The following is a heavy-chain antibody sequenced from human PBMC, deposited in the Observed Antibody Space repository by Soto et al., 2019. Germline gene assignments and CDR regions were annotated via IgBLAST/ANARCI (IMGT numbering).Heavy chain of an antibody. V-gene: IGHV3-48*02. CDR2: ISSPSSSI. D-gene: IGHD4-17*01. CDR1: GFTFSTYS. CDR3: ARDLTVPVTLHGMDV. Sequence: GGSLRLSCAASGFTFSTYSMNWVRQAPGKGLEWVSYISSPSSSIYYADSIKGRFTISRDNAKNSLYLQMNSLRDEDTAVYYCARDLTVPVTLHGMDVWGQGTTVSVSS. J-gene: IGHJ6*02.